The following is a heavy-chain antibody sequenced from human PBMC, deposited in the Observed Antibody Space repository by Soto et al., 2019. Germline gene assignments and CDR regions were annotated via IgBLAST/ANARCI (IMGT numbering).Heavy chain of an antibody. D-gene: IGHD6-19*01. Sequence: QVQLVQSGAAVEKPGASMKVSCTASGYTFTAYYIHWVRQAPGQGLEWMGWIKPKTAATETAQKFQGRVNWSWATPISTAYMDLNRLTSDDRAVYFCAREIEVVGSCSFYCSGRGTLLTVSS. V-gene: IGHV1-2*02. CDR1: GYTFTAYY. CDR3: AREIEVVGSCSFYC. CDR2: IKPKTAAT. J-gene: IGHJ4*02.